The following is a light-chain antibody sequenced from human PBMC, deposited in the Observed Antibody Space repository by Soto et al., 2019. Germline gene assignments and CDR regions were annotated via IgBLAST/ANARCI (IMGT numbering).Light chain of an antibody. CDR1: SSDVGGYNY. Sequence: QSALTQPASVSGSPGQSITISCTGTSSDVGGYNYVSWYQQHPGKAPQLMIYEVSNRPSGVSNRFSGSKSGNTASLTISGLQAEDESDYYCSSYTSSSTPGVVFGGGTKLTVL. CDR3: SSYTSSSTPGVV. CDR2: EVS. J-gene: IGLJ2*01. V-gene: IGLV2-14*01.